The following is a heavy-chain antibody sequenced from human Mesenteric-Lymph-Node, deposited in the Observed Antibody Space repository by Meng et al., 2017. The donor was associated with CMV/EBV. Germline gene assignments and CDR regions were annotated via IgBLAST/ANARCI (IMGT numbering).Heavy chain of an antibody. CDR3: ARGHWGDMDPLVVYLDN. V-gene: IGHV1-69*10. D-gene: IGHD7-27*01. Sequence: YASHWVQKAPGQGLAWMGGIIPVVRIEKYAQKFQDRVTIVADRSTSTAYMELSGLRCEDTAIYYCARGHWGDMDPLVVYLDNWGQGTQVTVDS. J-gene: IGHJ4*02. CDR1: YA. CDR2: IIPVVRIE.